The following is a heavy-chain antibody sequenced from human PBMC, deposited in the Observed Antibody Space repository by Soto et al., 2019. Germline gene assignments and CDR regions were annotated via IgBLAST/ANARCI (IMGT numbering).Heavy chain of an antibody. Sequence: GSLRLSCAASGFTVSSNYMSWVRQAPGKGLEWVSVIYSGGSTYYADSVKGRFTISRDNSKNTLYLQMNSLRAEDTAVHYCARDGTYYDFWSGYHYYYGMDVWGQGTTVTVS. V-gene: IGHV3-53*01. J-gene: IGHJ6*02. CDR2: IYSGGST. D-gene: IGHD3-3*01. CDR3: ARDGTYYDFWSGYHYYYGMDV. CDR1: GFTVSSNY.